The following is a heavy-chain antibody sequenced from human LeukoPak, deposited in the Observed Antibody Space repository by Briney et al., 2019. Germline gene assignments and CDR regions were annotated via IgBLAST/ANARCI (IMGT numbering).Heavy chain of an antibody. D-gene: IGHD3-3*01. CDR1: GFTVSSNY. CDR2: IYSGGST. CDR3: ARDAGYYDFWSGGFDP. V-gene: IGHV3-66*02. J-gene: IGHJ5*02. Sequence: PGGSLRLSCAASGFTVSSNYMSWVRQAPGKGLEWVSVIYSGGSTYYADSVKGRFTISRDNSKNTLYLQMNSLRAEDTAVYYCARDAGYYDFWSGGFDPWGQRTLVTVSS.